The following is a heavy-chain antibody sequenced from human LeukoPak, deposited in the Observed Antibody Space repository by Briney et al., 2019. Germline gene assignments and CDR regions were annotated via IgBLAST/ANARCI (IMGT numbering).Heavy chain of an antibody. CDR1: GYTFTDYY. Sequence: ASVRVSCKASGYTFTDYYMHWVRQAPGQGLEWMGWINPNSGGTNYAQKFQGRVTMTRDTSISTAYMELSRLRSDDTAVYYCARLAAVAGKRYYYYYGMDVWGQGTTVTVSS. CDR3: ARLAAVAGKRYYYYYGMDV. CDR2: INPNSGGT. V-gene: IGHV1-2*02. D-gene: IGHD6-19*01. J-gene: IGHJ6*02.